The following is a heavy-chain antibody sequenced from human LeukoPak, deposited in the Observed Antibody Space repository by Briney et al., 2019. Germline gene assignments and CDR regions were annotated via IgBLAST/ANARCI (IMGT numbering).Heavy chain of an antibody. J-gene: IGHJ4*02. Sequence: NASGTLSLTCTVSGGSISSYYWSWIRQPAGKGLEWIGRIYTSGSTNYNPSLKSRVAISVDTSKNQFSLKLSSVTAADTAVYYCASGPTYYYGSGSPWDYWGQGTLVTVSS. D-gene: IGHD3-10*01. CDR1: GGSISSYY. CDR3: ASGPTYYYGSGSPWDY. V-gene: IGHV4-4*07. CDR2: IYTSGST.